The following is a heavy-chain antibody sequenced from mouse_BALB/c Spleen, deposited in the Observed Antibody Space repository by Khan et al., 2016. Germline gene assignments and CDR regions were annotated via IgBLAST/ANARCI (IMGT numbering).Heavy chain of an antibody. V-gene: IGHV8-11*01. D-gene: IGHD4-1*01. J-gene: IGHJ3*01. Sequence: QVTLKESGPGILQPSQTLSLTCSFSGFSLNTYGIGVGWIRQPPGKGLEWLAHTWWNDNNSYNTALKSRLTISKDTSNNQVFLKIASVDTADTGTYYCARIARWDGAFCGQGTLVTVSA. CDR1: GFSLNTYGIG. CDR3: ARIARWDGAF. CDR2: TWWNDNN.